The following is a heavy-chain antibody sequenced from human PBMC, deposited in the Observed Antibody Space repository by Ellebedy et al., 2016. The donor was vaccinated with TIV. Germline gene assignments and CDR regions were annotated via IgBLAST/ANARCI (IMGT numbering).Heavy chain of an antibody. CDR1: GGSISSSNW. Sequence: SETLSLXXAVSGGSISSSNWWSWVRQPPGKGLEWIGEIYHSGSTNYNPSLKSRVTISVDKSKNQFSLKLSSVTAADTAVYYCARIQGEPPYYYYYGMDVWGQGTTVTVSS. V-gene: IGHV4-4*02. CDR2: IYHSGST. D-gene: IGHD5-18*01. CDR3: ARIQGEPPYYYYYGMDV. J-gene: IGHJ6*02.